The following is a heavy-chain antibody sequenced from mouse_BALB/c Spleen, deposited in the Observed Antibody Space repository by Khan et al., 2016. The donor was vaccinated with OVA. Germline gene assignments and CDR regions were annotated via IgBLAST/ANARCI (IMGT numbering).Heavy chain of an antibody. Sequence: QVQLPQPGAELVRPGASVKLSCKASGYSFTSYWMNWVKQRPGQGLEWIGMIPPSDSETTLNQKFTDQATLTVAKSSSTAYMQLSSPTSEDSAVCYCARGTTTSYWYFDVWGAGTTVTVSS. D-gene: IGHD1-1*01. V-gene: IGHV1-61*01. J-gene: IGHJ1*01. CDR3: ARGTTTSYWYFDV. CDR1: GYSFTSYW. CDR2: IPPSDSET.